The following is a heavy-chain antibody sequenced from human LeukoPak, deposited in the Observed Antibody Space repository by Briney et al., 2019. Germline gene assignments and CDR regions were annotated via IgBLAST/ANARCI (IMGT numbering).Heavy chain of an antibody. CDR2: IYHSGST. Sequence: GSLRLSCAASGFTFGSYAMTWVRQPPGKGLEWIGEIYHSGSTNYDPSLKSRVTISVDKSKNQFSLKLSSVTAADTAVYYCAREGGPYRPLDYSGQGTLVTVAS. CDR3: AREGGPYRPLDY. J-gene: IGHJ4*02. CDR1: GFTFGSYAM. V-gene: IGHV4-4*02.